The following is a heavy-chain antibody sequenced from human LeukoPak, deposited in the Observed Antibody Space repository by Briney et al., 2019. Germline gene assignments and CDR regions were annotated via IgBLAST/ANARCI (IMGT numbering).Heavy chain of an antibody. V-gene: IGHV1-69*06. Sequence: ASVKVSCKASGGTFSSYAISWVRQAPGQGLEWMGGIIPIFGTANYAQKFQGRVTITADKSTSTAYMELSSLRSEDTAVYYCARDRPGPSYWSFDLWGRGTLVTVSS. D-gene: IGHD1-1*01. J-gene: IGHJ2*01. CDR1: GGTFSSYA. CDR2: IIPIFGTA. CDR3: ARDRPGPSYWSFDL.